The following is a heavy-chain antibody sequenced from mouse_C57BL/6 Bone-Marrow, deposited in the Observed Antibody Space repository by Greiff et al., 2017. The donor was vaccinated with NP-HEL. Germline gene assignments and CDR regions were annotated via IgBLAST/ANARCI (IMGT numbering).Heavy chain of an antibody. CDR3: ARSYYYGSSYWYFDV. CDR2: INPSSGYT. D-gene: IGHD1-1*01. J-gene: IGHJ1*03. CDR1: GYTFTSYW. V-gene: IGHV1-7*01. Sequence: QVQLKESGAELAKPGASVKLSCKASGYTFTSYWLHWVKQRPGQGLEWIGDINPSSGYTKYNQKFKDKATLTADKSSSTAYMQLSSLTYEDSAVYYCARSYYYGSSYWYFDVWGTGTTVTVSS.